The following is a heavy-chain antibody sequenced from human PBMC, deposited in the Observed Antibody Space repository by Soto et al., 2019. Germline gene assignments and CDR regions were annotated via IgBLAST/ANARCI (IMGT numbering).Heavy chain of an antibody. D-gene: IGHD3-22*01. V-gene: IGHV1-69*13. CDR1: GGTFSSYA. CDR3: ARGYNSDDSSGYYSNINWFDP. Sequence: SVKVSCKASGGTFSSYAISWVRQAPGQGLEWMGGIIPIFGTANYAQKFQGRVTITADESTSTAYMELSSLRSEDTAVYYCARGYNSDDSSGYYSNINWFDPWGQGTLVTVSS. CDR2: IIPIFGTA. J-gene: IGHJ5*02.